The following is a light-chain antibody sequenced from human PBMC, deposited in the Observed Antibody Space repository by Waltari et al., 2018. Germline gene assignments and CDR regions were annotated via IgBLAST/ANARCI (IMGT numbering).Light chain of an antibody. CDR3: FSTDSSGWRWV. V-gene: IGLV3-10*01. CDR1: ALPKQQ. Sequence: SYDLTQPPSASVSPGQTARIPRSGDALPKQQAYWYQQKSGQAPVLVTHEDNKRPSGIPERISGSSSGTMATLTISGARVEDEGDYYCFSTDSSGWRWVFGGGTRLTV. CDR2: EDN. J-gene: IGLJ3*02.